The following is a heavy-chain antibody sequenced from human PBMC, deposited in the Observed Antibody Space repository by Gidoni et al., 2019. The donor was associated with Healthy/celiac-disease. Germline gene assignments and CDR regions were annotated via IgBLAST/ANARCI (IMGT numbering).Heavy chain of an antibody. Sequence: EVQLVESGGGLVQPGRSLRLSCTASGFTFGDYAMSWVRQAPGKGLEWVGFIRSKAYGGTTEYAASVKGRFTISRDDSKSIAYLQMNSLKTEDTAVYYCTSPPSIRYGMDVWGQGTTVTVSS. CDR2: IRSKAYGGTT. J-gene: IGHJ6*02. V-gene: IGHV3-49*04. CDR1: GFTFGDYA. D-gene: IGHD3-3*02. CDR3: TSPPSIRYGMDV.